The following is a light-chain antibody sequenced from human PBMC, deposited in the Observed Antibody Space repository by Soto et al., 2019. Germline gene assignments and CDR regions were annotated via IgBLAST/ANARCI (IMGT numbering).Light chain of an antibody. V-gene: IGLV2-23*01. J-gene: IGLJ1*01. Sequence: QSVLTQRASVSGSPGQSITSSCTGTSSDVGSYNLVSWYQQHPGKAPKLMIYEGSKRPSGVSNRFSGSKSGNTASLTISGLQAEDEADYYCCSYAGSSTYVFGTGTKVTVL. CDR3: CSYAGSSTYV. CDR2: EGS. CDR1: SSDVGSYNL.